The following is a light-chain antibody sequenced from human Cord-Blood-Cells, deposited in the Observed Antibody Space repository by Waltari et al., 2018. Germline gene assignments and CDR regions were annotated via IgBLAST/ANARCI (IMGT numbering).Light chain of an antibody. CDR1: ISDVGGYHY. J-gene: IGLJ1*01. V-gene: IGLV2-14*01. CDR3: SSYTSSSTYV. CDR2: DVS. Sequence: QSALTPPASVSGAPGQSITIPSTGTISDVGGYHYVSWYKQHPGKAPKLMIYDVSKRPSGVSNRFSGSKSGNTASLTISGLQAEDEADYYCSSYTSSSTYVFGTGTKVTVL.